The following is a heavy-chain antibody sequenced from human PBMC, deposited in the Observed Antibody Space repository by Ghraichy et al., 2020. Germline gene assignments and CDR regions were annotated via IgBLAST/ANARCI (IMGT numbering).Heavy chain of an antibody. V-gene: IGHV4-34*01. CDR3: ARAPMYYGDYGFDY. D-gene: IGHD4-17*01. CDR2: INHSGST. CDR1: GGSFSGYY. Sequence: SETLSLTCAVYGGSFSGYYWSWIRQPPGKGLEWIGEINHSGSTNYNPSLKSRVTISVDTSKNQFSLKLSSVTAADTAVYYCARAPMYYGDYGFDYWGQGTLVTVSS. J-gene: IGHJ4*02.